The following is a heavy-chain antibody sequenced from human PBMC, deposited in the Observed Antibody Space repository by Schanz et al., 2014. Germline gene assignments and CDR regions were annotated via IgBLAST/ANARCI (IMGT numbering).Heavy chain of an antibody. J-gene: IGHJ3*02. CDR1: GGTFSSYS. Sequence: QVQLVQSGAEVKKPGSSVKVSCKASGGTFSSYSISWVRQAPGQGLEWMGRIIPILGIANYAQNFQGRVTITADKSTSTAYMELTSLRSEDTALYYCARGTMPGTFDIWGQGTMVTVSS. CDR3: ARGTMPGTFDI. D-gene: IGHD2-2*01. V-gene: IGHV1-69*02. CDR2: IIPILGIA.